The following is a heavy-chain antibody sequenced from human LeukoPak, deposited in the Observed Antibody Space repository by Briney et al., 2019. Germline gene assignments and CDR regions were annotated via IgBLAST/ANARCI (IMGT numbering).Heavy chain of an antibody. CDR2: INPNSGGT. V-gene: IGHV1-2*02. CDR3: ARTPRYSSGPIDY. Sequence: ASVKVSCKASGYTFTGYYMHWVRQAPGQGLEWMGWINPNSGGTNYAQKFQGRVTMTRDTSISTAYMELSRLRSDDTAVYYCARTPRYSSGPIDYWGQGTLVTVSS. J-gene: IGHJ4*02. CDR1: GYTFTGYY. D-gene: IGHD6-19*01.